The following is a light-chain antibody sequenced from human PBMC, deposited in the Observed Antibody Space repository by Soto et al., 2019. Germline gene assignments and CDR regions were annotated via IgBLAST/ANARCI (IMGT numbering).Light chain of an antibody. Sequence: DIQMTQSPSTLSASVGDRVTITCRASQSVSIWLAWYRQKPGKAPELLIYDASSLESGVPLRFSGSGSGTEFTLTISILQPDDFATYYCQEYTSYSGTFGQGTKVEIK. V-gene: IGKV1-5*01. CDR2: DAS. CDR3: QEYTSYSGT. CDR1: QSVSIW. J-gene: IGKJ1*01.